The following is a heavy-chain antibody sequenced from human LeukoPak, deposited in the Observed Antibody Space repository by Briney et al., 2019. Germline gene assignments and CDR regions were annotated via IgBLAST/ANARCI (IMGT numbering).Heavy chain of an antibody. CDR1: GGSISSSNR. Sequence: SGTLSLTCAVSGGSISSSNRWSWVRQPPGKGLEWIGEIYHSGSTNYNPSLKSRVTISVDTSKNQFSLTLSSVTAADTAVYYCARAGWRSGYAYRRWFDPWGQGTLVTVSS. V-gene: IGHV4-4*02. D-gene: IGHD3-3*01. CDR3: ARAGWRSGYAYRRWFDP. CDR2: IYHSGST. J-gene: IGHJ5*02.